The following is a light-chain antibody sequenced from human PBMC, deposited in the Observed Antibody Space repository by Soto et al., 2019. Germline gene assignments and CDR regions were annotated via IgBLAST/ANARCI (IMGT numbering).Light chain of an antibody. Sequence: DIQMTQSPSTLSASVGDRVTITCRASQSISSWLAWYQQKPGKAPKLLIYDASSLESGVSSRFSGSGSGTEFTLTISSLQPDDFATYYCQQYSTYWTFGQGTKVDIK. CDR1: QSISSW. CDR2: DAS. J-gene: IGKJ1*01. CDR3: QQYSTYWT. V-gene: IGKV1-5*01.